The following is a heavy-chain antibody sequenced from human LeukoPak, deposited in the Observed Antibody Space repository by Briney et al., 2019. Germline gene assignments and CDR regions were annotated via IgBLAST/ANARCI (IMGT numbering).Heavy chain of an antibody. CDR1: GYTFTSYD. CDR2: MNPNSGNT. J-gene: IGHJ5*02. V-gene: IGHV1-8*01. D-gene: IGHD6-13*01. CDR3: ARDCSSSWYYWFDP. Sequence: ASVKVSCKASGYTFTSYDINWVRQATGQGLEWMGWMNPNSGNTGYAQKFQARVTMTRNTSISTAYMELSSLRSEDTAVYYCARDCSSSWYYWFDPWGQGTLVTVSS.